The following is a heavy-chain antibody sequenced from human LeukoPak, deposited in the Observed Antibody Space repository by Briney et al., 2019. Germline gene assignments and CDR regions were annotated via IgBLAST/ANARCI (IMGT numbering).Heavy chain of an antibody. CDR1: GFTFGDYA. J-gene: IGHJ4*02. D-gene: IGHD3-10*01. Sequence: GGSLRLSCTASGFTFGDYAMSWVRQAAGKGLEWVGFIRSKAYGGTTEYAASVKGRFTISRDDSKSIAYLQMNSLKTEDTAVYYCTWLLWFGELQYWGQGTLVTVSS. V-gene: IGHV3-49*04. CDR3: TWLLWFGELQY. CDR2: IRSKAYGGTT.